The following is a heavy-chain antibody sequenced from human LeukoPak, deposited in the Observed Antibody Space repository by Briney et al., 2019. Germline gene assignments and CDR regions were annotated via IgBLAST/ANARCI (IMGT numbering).Heavy chain of an antibody. J-gene: IGHJ4*02. CDR3: ARVELRRYFDY. Sequence: ASVKVSCKASGYTFTSYYMHWVRQAPGQGLEWMGIINPSGGSTSYAQKFQGRVTMTTDTSTSTAYMELRSLRSDDTAVYYCARVELRRYFDYWGQGTLVTVSS. CDR1: GYTFTSYY. CDR2: INPSGGST. D-gene: IGHD1-26*01. V-gene: IGHV1-46*01.